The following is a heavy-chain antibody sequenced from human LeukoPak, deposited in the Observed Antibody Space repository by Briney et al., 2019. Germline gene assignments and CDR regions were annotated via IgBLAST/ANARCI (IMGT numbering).Heavy chain of an antibody. J-gene: IGHJ4*02. D-gene: IGHD5-18*01. Sequence: PGGSLRLSCAASGFTFSSYRMSWVRQAPGKGLEWVANIRHDGSEKYYVDSVKGRFTISRDNAKDSLYLQMNSLRVEDTAVYYCARGGSRQYNFWGQGTLVTVSS. V-gene: IGHV3-7*01. CDR2: IRHDGSEK. CDR1: GFTFSSYR. CDR3: ARGGSRQYNF.